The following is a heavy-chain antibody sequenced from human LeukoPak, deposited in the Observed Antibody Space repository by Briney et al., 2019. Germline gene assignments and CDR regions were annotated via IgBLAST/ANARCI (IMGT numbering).Heavy chain of an antibody. CDR1: GFTFDDYA. D-gene: IGHD3-10*01. CDR3: AKVHRGRYFGSGTYLYFDL. V-gene: IGHV3-9*01. CDR2: ISWNSNSI. Sequence: AGRSLRLSCAVSGFTFDDYAMHWVRQGPGKGLEWVSGISWNSNSIGYADSVKGRFTISRDNAKNSLDLQMDSLRPEDTALYYCAKVHRGRYFGSGTYLYFDLWGRGTLVTVAS. J-gene: IGHJ2*01.